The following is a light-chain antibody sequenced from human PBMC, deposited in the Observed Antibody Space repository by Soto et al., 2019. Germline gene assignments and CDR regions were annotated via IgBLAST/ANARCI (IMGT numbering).Light chain of an antibody. CDR2: DAS. CDR3: QQRTNWPPP. CDR1: QIVSSY. V-gene: IGKV3-11*01. Sequence: DIMGTLSPATLSLYPRERATLXCSSSQIVSSYLAWYQQKPGQAPRLLNYDASNRATGIPARFSGSESGTDFTLTSSLLDHEDVAVYCYQQRTNWPPPFGQGTRLEIK. J-gene: IGKJ5*01.